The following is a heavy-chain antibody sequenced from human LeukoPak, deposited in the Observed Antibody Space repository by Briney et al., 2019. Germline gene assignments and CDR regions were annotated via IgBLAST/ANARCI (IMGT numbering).Heavy chain of an antibody. CDR1: GYTFTSYY. V-gene: IGHV1-46*01. Sequence: GASVKVSCKASGYTFTSYYMHWVRQAPGQGLEWMGIINPSGGSTSYAQKFQGRVTMTRDTSTSTVYMELSRLRSDDTAVYYCARDQGGSYLVDYWGQGTLVTVSS. CDR3: ARDQGGSYLVDY. D-gene: IGHD1-26*01. CDR2: INPSGGST. J-gene: IGHJ4*02.